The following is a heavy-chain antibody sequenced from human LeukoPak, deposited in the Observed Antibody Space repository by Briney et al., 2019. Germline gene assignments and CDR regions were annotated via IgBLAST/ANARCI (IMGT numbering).Heavy chain of an antibody. CDR1: GYTFTGYY. CDR2: INPNSGGT. J-gene: IGHJ5*02. D-gene: IGHD2-2*01. V-gene: IGHV1-2*02. CDR3: ARARAIVVVPAARSGWFDP. Sequence: ASVKVSCKASGYTFTGYYMHWVRQAPGQGLERMGWINPNSGGTNYAQKFQGRVTMTRDTSISTAYMELSRLRSDDTAVYYCARARAIVVVPAARSGWFDPWGQGTLVTVSS.